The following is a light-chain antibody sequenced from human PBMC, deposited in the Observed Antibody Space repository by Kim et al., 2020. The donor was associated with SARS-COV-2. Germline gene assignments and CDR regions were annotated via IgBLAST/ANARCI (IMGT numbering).Light chain of an antibody. CDR1: QSISNS. Sequence: ASIGVRVTITCRASQSISNSLNWYQQKPGKAPKLLIYAASSLQSGVPSRFSGSGSGTDFTLTIGSLQAEDFVTYYCQQSYGLPRTFGQGTKVEIK. V-gene: IGKV1-39*01. CDR3: QQSYGLPRT. CDR2: AAS. J-gene: IGKJ1*01.